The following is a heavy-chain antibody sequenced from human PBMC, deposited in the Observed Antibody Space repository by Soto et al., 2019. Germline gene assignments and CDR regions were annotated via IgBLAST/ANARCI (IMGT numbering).Heavy chain of an antibody. CDR3: AKDRTVAARTFDY. D-gene: IGHD6-6*01. CDR1: GVTFSNYA. Sequence: PGGSLRLSCTASGVTFSNYALCWIRQAPGQGLEWVSSISTSIDATYYADSVKGRFTISRDDSKNTLYLQMNSLRAEDTAGYYCAKDRTVAARTFDYCGQGPPVTVS. J-gene: IGHJ4*02. V-gene: IGHV3-23*01. CDR2: ISTSIDAT.